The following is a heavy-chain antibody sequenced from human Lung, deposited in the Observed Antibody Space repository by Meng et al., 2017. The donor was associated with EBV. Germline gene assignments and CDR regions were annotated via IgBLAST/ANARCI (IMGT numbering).Heavy chain of an antibody. Sequence: EVQVMESXGGLVQPGGSLRLSCAASGFTLGSYWVHWVRQAPGKGLVWVSRINTDGSVINYADSVKGRFTISRDNAKNTVYLQMNNLRAEDTAVYYCAKDCFGDKDSWGQGTLVTVSS. CDR2: INTDGSVI. CDR3: AKDCFGDKDS. V-gene: IGHV3-74*01. CDR1: GFTLGSYW. J-gene: IGHJ4*02. D-gene: IGHD2-21*01.